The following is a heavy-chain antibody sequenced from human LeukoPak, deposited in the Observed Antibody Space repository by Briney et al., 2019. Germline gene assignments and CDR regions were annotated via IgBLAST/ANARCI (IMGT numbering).Heavy chain of an antibody. CDR2: ISAYNGNT. CDR3: ARVLGYAGNYPHKYYYYYMDV. V-gene: IGHV1-18*01. CDR1: GYTFTSYG. Sequence: ASVKVSCKASGYTFTSYGISWVRQAPGQGLEWMGWISAYNGNTNYAQKLQGRVTMTTDTSTSTAYMELRSLRSDDTAVYYCARVLGYAGNYPHKYYYYYMDVWGKGTTVTVSS. J-gene: IGHJ6*03. D-gene: IGHD4-23*01.